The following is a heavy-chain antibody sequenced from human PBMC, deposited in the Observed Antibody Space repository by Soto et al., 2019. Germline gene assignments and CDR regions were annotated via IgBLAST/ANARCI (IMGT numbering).Heavy chain of an antibody. V-gene: IGHV5-10-1*01. Sequence: VESLKISCKGSGYSFTSYWISWVRQMPGKGLEWMGRIDPSDSYTNYSPSFQGHVTISADKSISTAYLQWSSLKASDTAMYYCARHGALFDYYYYGMDVWGQGTTVTVSS. CDR1: GYSFTSYW. CDR3: ARHGALFDYYYYGMDV. J-gene: IGHJ6*02. CDR2: IDPSDSYT. D-gene: IGHD2-21*01.